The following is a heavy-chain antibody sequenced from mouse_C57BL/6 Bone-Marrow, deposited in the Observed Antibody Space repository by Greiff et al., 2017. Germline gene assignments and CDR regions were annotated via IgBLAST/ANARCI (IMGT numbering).Heavy chain of an antibody. J-gene: IGHJ2*01. D-gene: IGHD4-1*01. CDR3: AREYNWDYFDY. CDR2: IDPSDSYP. Sequence: VQLQQPGAELVMPGASVKLSCKASGYTFTSYWMHWVKQRPGQGLEWIGEIDPSDSYPNYNQKFKGKSTLTVDKSSSTAYMQLSSLTSEDYAVDYWAREYNWDYFDYWGQGTTLTVSS. V-gene: IGHV1-69*01. CDR1: GYTFTSYW.